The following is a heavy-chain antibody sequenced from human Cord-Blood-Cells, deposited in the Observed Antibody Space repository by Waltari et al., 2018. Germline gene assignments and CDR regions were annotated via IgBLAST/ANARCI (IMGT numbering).Heavy chain of an antibody. CDR2: IYSGGST. V-gene: IGHV3-53*01. J-gene: IGHJ3*02. CDR1: GFTVSSNY. CDR3: ARGPGDVGYAFDI. Sequence: EVQLVESGGGLIQPGGSLSLSCSASGFTVSSNYMSWFRQAPGKGLEWVSVIYSGGSTYYADSVKGRFTISRDNSKNTLYLQMNSLRAEDTAVYYCARGPGDVGYAFDIWGQGTMVTVSS. D-gene: IGHD7-27*01.